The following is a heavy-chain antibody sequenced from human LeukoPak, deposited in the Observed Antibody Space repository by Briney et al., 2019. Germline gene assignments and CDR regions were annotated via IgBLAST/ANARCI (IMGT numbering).Heavy chain of an antibody. D-gene: IGHD1-7*01. Sequence: GGSLRLSCAASGFTFSSYAMSWVRQAPGKGLEWVSAISGSGGSIYYADSVKGRFTISRDNSKNTLYLQMNSLRAEDTAVYYCAKGPAIGGWNYALDYWGQGTLVTVSS. V-gene: IGHV3-23*01. CDR1: GFTFSSYA. CDR3: AKGPAIGGWNYALDY. J-gene: IGHJ4*02. CDR2: ISGSGGSI.